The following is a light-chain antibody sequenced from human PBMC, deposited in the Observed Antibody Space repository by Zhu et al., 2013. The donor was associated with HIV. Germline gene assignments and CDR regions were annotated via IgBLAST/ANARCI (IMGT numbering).Light chain of an antibody. V-gene: IGKV3-20*01. J-gene: IGKJ2*01. Sequence: EIVLTQSPGTLSLSPGERATLSCGASQSVGSTFLAWYQQKPGQAPRLLIYGASTRATGIPDRFSGSGSGTDFTLTISRVEPEDFAVYYCQQYINWPYTFGQGTKVDIK. CDR3: QQYINWPYT. CDR2: GAS. CDR1: QSVGSTF.